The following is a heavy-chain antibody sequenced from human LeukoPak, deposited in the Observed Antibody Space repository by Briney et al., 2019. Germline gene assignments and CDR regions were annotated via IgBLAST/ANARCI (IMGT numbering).Heavy chain of an antibody. D-gene: IGHD4-23*01. J-gene: IGHJ3*02. V-gene: IGHV3-48*03. CDR2: IGSSGSTV. Sequence: PGGSLRLSCAASGFTFSAYEMNWDRQAPGKGLEWVSYIGSSGSTVYYADSVKGRFTISRDNAKNSLYMQMESLRDEDTAIYYCARDTLEYSNSPDALDIWGQGTMVTVSS. CDR1: GFTFSAYE. CDR3: ARDTLEYSNSPDALDI.